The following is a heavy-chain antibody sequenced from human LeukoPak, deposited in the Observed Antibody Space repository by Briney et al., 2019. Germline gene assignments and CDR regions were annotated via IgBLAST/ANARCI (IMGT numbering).Heavy chain of an antibody. V-gene: IGHV4-59*01. CDR3: ARALNYYDSSGYSYNWFDP. D-gene: IGHD3-22*01. CDR2: IYYSGST. J-gene: IGHJ5*02. CDR1: GGSISSYY. Sequence: SETLSLTCTVSGGSISSYYWSWIRQPPGKGLEWIGYIYYSGSTNYNPSLKSRVTISVDTSKNQFSLKLSSVTAADTAVYYCARALNYYDSSGYSYNWFDPWGQGTLVTVSS.